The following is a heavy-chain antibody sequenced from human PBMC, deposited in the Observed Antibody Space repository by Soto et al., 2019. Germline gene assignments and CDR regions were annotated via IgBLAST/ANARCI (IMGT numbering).Heavy chain of an antibody. CDR2: IGTRGNTK. CDR1: GFTFGDYY. V-gene: IGHV3-11*01. CDR3: ARDGTEYYGEYYDY. Sequence: QVQLVESGGGLVKPGGSLRLSCATSGFTFGDYYMSWIRQAPGKGLEWVSYIGTRGNTKYYADSVRGRFTISRDNAKNSLYLQMNSLRADDTAVCYCARDGTEYYGEYYDYWGQGIPVTVSS. D-gene: IGHD4-17*01. J-gene: IGHJ4*02.